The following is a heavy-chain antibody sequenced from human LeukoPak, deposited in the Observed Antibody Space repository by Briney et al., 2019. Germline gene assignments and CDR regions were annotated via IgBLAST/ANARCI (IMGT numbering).Heavy chain of an antibody. Sequence: ASVKVSCEASGYTLTSYGINWMRQAPGQGLEWMGWINPNSGGTNYAQKFQGRVTMTRDTSISTAYMELSRLRSDDTAVYYCARGKKVVVMSSDYWGQGTLVTVSS. CDR1: GYTLTSYG. CDR3: ARGKKVVVMSSDY. V-gene: IGHV1-2*02. D-gene: IGHD3-22*01. CDR2: INPNSGGT. J-gene: IGHJ4*02.